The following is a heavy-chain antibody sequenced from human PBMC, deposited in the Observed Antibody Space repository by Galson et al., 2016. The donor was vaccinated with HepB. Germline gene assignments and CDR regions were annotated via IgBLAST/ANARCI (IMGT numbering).Heavy chain of an antibody. CDR3: AKNPELNYYYYYMDV. Sequence: SLRLSCAASGFTFSSYAMSWVRQAPGKGLEWVSAITGSGGSTYYVESVKGRFTISRGSSKNTVYLEMNSLRAEDTAVYYCAKNPELNYYYYYMDVWGKGTTVTVSS. D-gene: IGHD5-24*01. J-gene: IGHJ6*03. CDR1: GFTFSSYA. V-gene: IGHV3-23*01. CDR2: ITGSGGST.